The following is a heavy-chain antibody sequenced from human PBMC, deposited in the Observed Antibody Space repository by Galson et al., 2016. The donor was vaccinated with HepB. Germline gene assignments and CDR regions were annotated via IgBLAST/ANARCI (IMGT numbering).Heavy chain of an antibody. V-gene: IGHV3-15*01. CDR2: LSSNTAVVSA. Sequence: YPRLSTAASALTFTNASMSWVRKPSGKGLESVGCLSSNTAVVSAAYAAPLKGRFTISRDDSKNTLYLQMNSLKTDDTAVYYCATGWPVWYYGSGSSYWGKGTLVTVSS. CDR1: ALTFTNAS. CDR3: ATGWPVWYYGSGSSY. J-gene: IGHJ4*02. D-gene: IGHD3-10*01.